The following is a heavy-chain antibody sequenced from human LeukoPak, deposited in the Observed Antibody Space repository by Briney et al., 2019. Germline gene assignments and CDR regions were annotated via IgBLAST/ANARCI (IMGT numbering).Heavy chain of an antibody. CDR3: ARARYDSSRYFGY. D-gene: IGHD3-22*01. CDR1: GFTFSSYW. V-gene: IGHV3-7*01. Sequence: PGGSLRLSCAASGFTFSSYWMSWVRQAPGKGLEWVANIKQDGSEKYYVDSVKGRFTISRDNAKNSLYLQMNSLRAEDTAVYYCARARYDSSRYFGYWGQGTLVTVSS. J-gene: IGHJ4*02. CDR2: IKQDGSEK.